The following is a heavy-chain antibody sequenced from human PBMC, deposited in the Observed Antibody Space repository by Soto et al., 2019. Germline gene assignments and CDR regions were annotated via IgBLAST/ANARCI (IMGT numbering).Heavy chain of an antibody. D-gene: IGHD3-3*01. J-gene: IGHJ6*02. CDR1: GFTFSSYW. V-gene: IGHV3-74*01. CDR3: ARLWAYYDFWSGYYPPYYYYYGMDV. Sequence: PGGSLRLSCAASGFTFSSYWMHWVRQAPGKGLVWVSRINSDGSSTSYADSVKGRFTISRDNAKNTLYLQMNSLRAEDTAVYYCARLWAYYDFWSGYYPPYYYYYGMDVWGQGTTVTVSS. CDR2: INSDGSST.